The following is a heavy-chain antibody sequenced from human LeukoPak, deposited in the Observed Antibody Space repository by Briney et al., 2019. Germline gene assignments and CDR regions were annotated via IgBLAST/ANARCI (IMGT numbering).Heavy chain of an antibody. V-gene: IGHV4-34*01. CDR3: GFHFDY. Sequence: SETLSLTCAVYGGSFSGYYWSWIRQPPGKGLEWIGEINHSGSTNYNPSLKGRVTISVDTSKNQFSLKLSSVTAADTAVYYCGFHFDYWGQGTLVTVSS. CDR2: INHSGST. D-gene: IGHD3-10*01. CDR1: GGSFSGYY. J-gene: IGHJ4*02.